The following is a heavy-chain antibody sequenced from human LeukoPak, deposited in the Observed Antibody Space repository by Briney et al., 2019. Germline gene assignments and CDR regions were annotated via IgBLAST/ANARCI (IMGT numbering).Heavy chain of an antibody. J-gene: IGHJ4*02. CDR3: ASLINYYDCSGYYYHY. CDR1: GYTFTGYY. CDR2: INPNSGGT. Sequence: EASVKVSCKASGYTFTGYYMHWVRQAPGQGLEWMGRINPNSGGTNYAQKFQGRVTMTRDTSISTAYMELSRLRSDDTAVYYCASLINYYDCSGYYYHYWGQGTLVTVSS. V-gene: IGHV1-2*06. D-gene: IGHD3-22*01.